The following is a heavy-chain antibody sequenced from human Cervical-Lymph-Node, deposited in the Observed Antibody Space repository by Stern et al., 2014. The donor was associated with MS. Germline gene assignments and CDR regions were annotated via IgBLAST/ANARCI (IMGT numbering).Heavy chain of an antibody. J-gene: IGHJ6*02. V-gene: IGHV3-30*03. Sequence: QVQLVESGGGVVQPGRSLRLSCAASGFTFSSYGMHWVRPAPGKALEWVPLISYDGSNEYYADSVKGRFTISRDNSKNTVYLQMNSLRPEDTAVYYCARPRRPYFFRGNHHYYGMDGWGQGTRVAGSS. CDR1: GFTFSSYG. D-gene: IGHD2/OR15-2a*01. CDR2: ISYDGSNE. CDR3: ARPRRPYFFRGNHHYYGMDG.